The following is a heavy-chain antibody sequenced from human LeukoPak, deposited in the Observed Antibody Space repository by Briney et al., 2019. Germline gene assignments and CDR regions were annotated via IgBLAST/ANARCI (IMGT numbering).Heavy chain of an antibody. CDR1: GFSFSNYG. CDR3: AKEEAANYDILTGYSAFDM. Sequence: PGGSLRLSCAASGFSFSNYGMHWVRQAPGKGLEWEWVAGHDGSNKYYADSVKGRFTISRDNSKNTLYLQMNSLRAEDTAVYYCAKEEAANYDILTGYSAFDMWGQGTMVTVS. V-gene: IGHV3-30*02. D-gene: IGHD3-9*01. CDR2: AGHDGSNK. J-gene: IGHJ3*02.